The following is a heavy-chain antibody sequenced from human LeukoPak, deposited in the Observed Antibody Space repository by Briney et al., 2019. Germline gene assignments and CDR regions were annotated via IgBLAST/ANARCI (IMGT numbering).Heavy chain of an antibody. D-gene: IGHD2-15*01. CDR2: VWYDGSNK. CDR3: ARDVVAATQTFSYGMDV. Sequence: GGSLRLSCAASGFTFSSFGIHWVRQAPGKGLEWVVIVWYDGSNKYYADSVKGRFTISRDNSKNTLYLQMNSLRAEDTAVYYCARDVVAATQTFSYGMDVWGQGTTVTVSS. V-gene: IGHV3-33*01. J-gene: IGHJ6*02. CDR1: GFTFSSFG.